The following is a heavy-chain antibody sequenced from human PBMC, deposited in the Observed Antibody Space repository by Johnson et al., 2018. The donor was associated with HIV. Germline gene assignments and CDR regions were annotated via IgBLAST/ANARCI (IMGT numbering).Heavy chain of an antibody. CDR2: ISYDGSNK. CDR1: GFTFNSYA. Sequence: VQLVESGGGLVQPGGSLRLFCAASGFTFNSYAMHWVRQAPGKGLEWVAVISYDGSNKYYADSVKGRFTISRDNSKNTLYLQMNSLRVEDTAVYYCARAIDQGYSSGWSSDVYDIWGQGTMVTVSA. D-gene: IGHD6-19*01. V-gene: IGHV3-30-3*01. CDR3: ARAIDQGYSSGWSSDVYDI. J-gene: IGHJ3*02.